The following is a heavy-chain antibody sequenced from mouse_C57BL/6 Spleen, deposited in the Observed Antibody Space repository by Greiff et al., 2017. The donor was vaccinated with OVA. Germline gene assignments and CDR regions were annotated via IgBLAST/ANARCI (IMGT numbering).Heavy chain of an antibody. D-gene: IGHD4-1*02. Sequence: VQLQQSGPELVKPGASVKISCKASGYTFTDYYMNWVKQSHGKSLEWIGDINPNNGGTSYNQKFKGKATLTVDKSSSTAYMELRSLTSEDSAVYYCARKGNWDGGYAMDYWGQGTSVTVSS. CDR3: ARKGNWDGGYAMDY. J-gene: IGHJ4*01. V-gene: IGHV1-26*01. CDR2: INPNNGGT. CDR1: GYTFTDYY.